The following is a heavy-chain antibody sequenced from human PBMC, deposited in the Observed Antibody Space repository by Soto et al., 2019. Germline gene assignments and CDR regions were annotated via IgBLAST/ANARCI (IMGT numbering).Heavy chain of an antibody. D-gene: IGHD2-21*02. Sequence: SGTLSLTCTVSGGSISGYYWSWIRQPPGKGLEWIGYMYNTGSTVYNPSFKSRVTISVDTSKNQFSLKLNSVTAADTAVYYCARDLWGYCGTDCYPLDVWGQGTTVS. CDR2: MYNTGST. J-gene: IGHJ6*02. CDR3: ARDLWGYCGTDCYPLDV. CDR1: GGSISGYY. V-gene: IGHV4-59*01.